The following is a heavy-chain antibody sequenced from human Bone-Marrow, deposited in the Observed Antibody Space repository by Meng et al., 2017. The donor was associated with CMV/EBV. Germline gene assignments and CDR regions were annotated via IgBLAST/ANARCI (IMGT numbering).Heavy chain of an antibody. V-gene: IGHV4-59*01. CDR3: ARDFYGSGSYWDD. CDR1: GGSISSYY. CDR2: IYYSGST. Sequence: GSLRLSCTVSGGSISSYYWSWIRQPPGKGLEWIGYIYYSGSTNYNPSLKSRVTISVDTSKNQFSLKLSSVTAADTAVYYCARDFYGSGSYWDDWGQGTRVTVSS. D-gene: IGHD3-10*01. J-gene: IGHJ4*02.